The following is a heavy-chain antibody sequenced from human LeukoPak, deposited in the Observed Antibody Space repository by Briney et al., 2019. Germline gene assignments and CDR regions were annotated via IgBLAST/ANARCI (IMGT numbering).Heavy chain of an antibody. CDR3: ARQYSSSWYAFDY. J-gene: IGHJ4*02. Sequence: GGSLRLSCAASGFTFSSYWMSWVRQAPGKGLEWVANIKQDGSDKYYADSVKGRFTIPRDNAKNSLYLQMNSLRAEDTAVYYCARQYSSSWYAFDYWGQGTLVTVSS. CDR2: IKQDGSDK. CDR1: GFTFSSYW. V-gene: IGHV3-7*01. D-gene: IGHD6-13*01.